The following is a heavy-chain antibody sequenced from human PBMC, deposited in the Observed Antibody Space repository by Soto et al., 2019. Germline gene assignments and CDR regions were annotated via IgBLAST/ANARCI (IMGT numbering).Heavy chain of an antibody. CDR3: ARDFAYFDY. Sequence: PXETLSLTCTVSGCSLKSGSYSWSWIRQPPGKGLEWIGYVYHTGRTSYNPSLKSRVSISMDTSKNQFSLNLDSVTAADTAVYFCARDFAYFDYWGQGTLVTVSS. J-gene: IGHJ4*02. CDR1: GCSLKSGSYS. CDR2: VYHTGRT. V-gene: IGHV4-61*01. D-gene: IGHD3-3*01.